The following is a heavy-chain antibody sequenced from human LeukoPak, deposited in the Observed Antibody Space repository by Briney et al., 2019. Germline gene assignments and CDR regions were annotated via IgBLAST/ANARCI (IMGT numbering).Heavy chain of an antibody. J-gene: IGHJ4*02. D-gene: IGHD7-27*01. CDR3: ARAKPVWGSLSKRGHYYFDY. Sequence: SVKVSCKASGGTFSSYAISWVRQAPGQGLEWMGGIIPIFGPANYAQKFQGRVTITADESTSTAYMELSSLRSDDTAVYYCARAKPVWGSLSKRGHYYFDYWGQGTLVTVSS. CDR2: IIPIFGPA. CDR1: GGTFSSYA. V-gene: IGHV1-69*13.